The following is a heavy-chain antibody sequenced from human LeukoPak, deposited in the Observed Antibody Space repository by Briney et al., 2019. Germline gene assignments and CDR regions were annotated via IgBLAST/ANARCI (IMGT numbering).Heavy chain of an antibody. V-gene: IGHV1-2*04. CDR1: GGTFSSYA. D-gene: IGHD3-22*01. J-gene: IGHJ4*02. Sequence: ASVKVFCKASGGTFSSYAISWVRQAPGQGLEWMGWINPNSGGTNYAQKFQGWVTMTRDTSISTAYVELSRLRSDDTAVYYCARGLGANYYDSSGYCDYWGQGTLVTVSS. CDR2: INPNSGGT. CDR3: ARGLGANYYDSSGYCDY.